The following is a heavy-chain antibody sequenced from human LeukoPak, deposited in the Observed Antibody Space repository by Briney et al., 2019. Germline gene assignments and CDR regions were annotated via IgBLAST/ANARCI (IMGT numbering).Heavy chain of an antibody. Sequence: GGSLRLSCSASGFSFSTDGMSWVRQAPGKGLEWVSGILGLGGASRTYYADSVKGRFTISRDNSKNTLYLQMNSLRAEDTAVYYCAKENTKTPIRPGEATVTKGYFDYWGQGTLVTVSS. V-gene: IGHV3-23*01. CDR2: ILGLGGASRT. CDR1: GFSFSTDG. D-gene: IGHD4-17*01. J-gene: IGHJ4*02. CDR3: AKENTKTPIRPGEATVTKGYFDY.